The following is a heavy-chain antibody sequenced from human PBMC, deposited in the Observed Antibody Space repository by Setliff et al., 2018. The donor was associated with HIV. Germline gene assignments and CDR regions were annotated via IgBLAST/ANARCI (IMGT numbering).Heavy chain of an antibody. CDR3: ARGLSFYDPGGFDY. CDR2: INHSGST. CDR1: GGSFSGYY. J-gene: IGHJ4*02. D-gene: IGHD3-22*01. Sequence: SETLSLTCTVYGGSFSGYYWSWIRQPPGKGLEWIGEINHSGSTNYNPSLKSRVTISVDTSKNQFSLKLSSVTAADTAVYYCARGLSFYDPGGFDYWGQGTLVTVSS. V-gene: IGHV4-34*01.